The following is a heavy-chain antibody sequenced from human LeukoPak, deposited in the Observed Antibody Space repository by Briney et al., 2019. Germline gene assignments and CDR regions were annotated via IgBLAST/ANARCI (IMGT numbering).Heavy chain of an antibody. CDR1: GFTFSSYW. J-gene: IGHJ5*02. CDR3: ASAYCGGDCPPP. D-gene: IGHD2-21*02. Sequence: GGSLRLSCAASGFTFSSYWMHWVRQAPGKGLVWVSRINSDGSRTNYADSVKGRFTISRDNAKNSLYLQMNSLRAEDTAVYYCASAYCGGDCPPPWGQGTLVTVSS. V-gene: IGHV3-74*01. CDR2: INSDGSRT.